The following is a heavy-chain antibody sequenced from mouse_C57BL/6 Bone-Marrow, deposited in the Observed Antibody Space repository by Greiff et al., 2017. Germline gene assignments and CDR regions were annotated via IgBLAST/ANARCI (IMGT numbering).Heavy chain of an antibody. J-gene: IGHJ2*01. D-gene: IGHD1-1*01. CDR1: GFNIKDDY. V-gene: IGHV14-4*01. CDR3: TTAVHYFDY. Sequence: EVQLQQSGAELVRPGASVKLSCTASGFNIKDDYMHWVKQRPEQGLEWIGWIDPENGDTEYASKFQGKATITADTSSNTAYLQLSSRTSEDTAVYYCTTAVHYFDYWGQGTTLTVSS. CDR2: IDPENGDT.